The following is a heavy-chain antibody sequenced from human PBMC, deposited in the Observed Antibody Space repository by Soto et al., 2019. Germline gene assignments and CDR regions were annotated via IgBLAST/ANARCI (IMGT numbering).Heavy chain of an antibody. D-gene: IGHD1-20*01. CDR3: ARGRSLYNWNDQGDFFDS. J-gene: IGHJ4*01. CDR2: ISGGGGSA. V-gene: IGHV3-23*01. CDR1: GFTFSNYA. Sequence: PGGSLRLSCAASGFTFSNYAMTWVRQAPGKGLEWVSAISGGGGSAYYSDSVKGRFTISRDNSKNTLYLQMNSLKADDTAVYYCARGRSLYNWNDQGDFFDSWGPERLVTVSS.